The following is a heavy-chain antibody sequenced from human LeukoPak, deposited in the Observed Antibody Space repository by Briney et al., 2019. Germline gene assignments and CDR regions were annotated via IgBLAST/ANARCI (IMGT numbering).Heavy chain of an antibody. Sequence: GGSLRLSCAASGFTFSSYSMNWVRQAPGKGLEWVSYISSSSTYIYYADSVTGRFTISRDDSKNTAYLQMNSLKTEDTAVYYCTRGYYDSSGYYLDAFDIWGQGTMVTVSS. CDR1: GFTFSSYS. J-gene: IGHJ3*02. V-gene: IGHV3-21*05. CDR2: ISSSSTYI. D-gene: IGHD3-22*01. CDR3: TRGYYDSSGYYLDAFDI.